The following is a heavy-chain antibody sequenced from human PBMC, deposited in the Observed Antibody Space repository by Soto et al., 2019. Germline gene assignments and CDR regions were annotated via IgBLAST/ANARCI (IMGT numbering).Heavy chain of an antibody. V-gene: IGHV3-15*07. CDR3: KTDLAAWMQSPDADSYYYMDV. Sequence: EVQLVESGGGLVEPGGSLRLSCAASGFSFSNAWMNWVRQAPGKGLEWVGRIKSTTEGGTTDYAAPVKGRFTISRDDSKKQLFLHMNSLKTEDTAMYYCKTDLAAWMQSPDADSYYYMDVWGKGTTVTVSS. CDR2: IKSTTEGGTT. CDR1: GFSFSNAW. D-gene: IGHD5-18*01. J-gene: IGHJ6*03.